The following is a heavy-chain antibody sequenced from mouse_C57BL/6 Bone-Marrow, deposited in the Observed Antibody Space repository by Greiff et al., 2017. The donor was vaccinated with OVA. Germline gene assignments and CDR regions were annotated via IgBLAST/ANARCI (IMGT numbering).Heavy chain of an antibody. J-gene: IGHJ3*01. CDR3: ARDSSGYWFAY. Sequence: EVQRVESGGGLVQPGGSLKLSCAASGFTFSDYYMYWVRQTPEKRLEWVAYISNGGGSTYYPDTVKGRFTISRDNAKNTLYLQMSRLKSEDTAMYYCARDSSGYWFAYWGQGTLVTVSA. V-gene: IGHV5-12*01. CDR2: ISNGGGST. CDR1: GFTFSDYY. D-gene: IGHD3-2*02.